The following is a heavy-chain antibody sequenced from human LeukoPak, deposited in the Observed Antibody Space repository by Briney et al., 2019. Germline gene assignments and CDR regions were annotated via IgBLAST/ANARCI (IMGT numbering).Heavy chain of an antibody. V-gene: IGHV3-7*01. CDR3: ARAGEIAAAGSDY. D-gene: IGHD6-13*01. CDR1: GFTFSSYA. CDR2: IKQDGSEK. Sequence: GGSLRLSCAASGFTFSSYAMSWVRQAPGKGLEWVANIKQDGSEKYYVDSVKGRFTISRDNAKNSLYLQMNSLRAEDTAVYYCARAGEIAAAGSDYWGQGTLVTVSS. J-gene: IGHJ4*02.